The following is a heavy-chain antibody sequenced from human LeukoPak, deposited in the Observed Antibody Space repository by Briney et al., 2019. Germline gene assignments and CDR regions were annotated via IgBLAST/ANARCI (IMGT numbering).Heavy chain of an antibody. D-gene: IGHD3-3*01. CDR1: GDSFSTYY. V-gene: IGHV4-34*01. CDR3: ARESVIIAFDI. J-gene: IGHJ3*02. CDR2: INHSGST. Sequence: SETLSLTCSVSGDSFSTYYWSWIRQPPGKGLEWIGEINHSGSTNYNPSLKSRVTISVDTSKNQFSLKLSSVTAADTAVYYCARESVIIAFDIWGQGTMVTVSS.